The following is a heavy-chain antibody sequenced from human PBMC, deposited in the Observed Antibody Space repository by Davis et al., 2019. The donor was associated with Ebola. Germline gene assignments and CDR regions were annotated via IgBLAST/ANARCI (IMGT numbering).Heavy chain of an antibody. Sequence: GESLKISCAASGFTFSNYAIYWVRQAPGKGLEWVSGISATGRSTYYADSVKGRFTISRDNSKNTLYVQMNSLRAEDTAVYYCAREPGGMDVWGKGTTVTVSS. CDR2: ISATGRST. CDR3: AREPGGMDV. V-gene: IGHV3-23*01. CDR1: GFTFSNYA. J-gene: IGHJ6*04.